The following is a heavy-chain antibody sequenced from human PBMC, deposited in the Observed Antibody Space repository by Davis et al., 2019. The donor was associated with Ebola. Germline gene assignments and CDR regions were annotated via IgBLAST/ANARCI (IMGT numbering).Heavy chain of an antibody. V-gene: IGHV1-69*02. CDR3: ARGPSVATAHYFDY. D-gene: IGHD2-21*02. CDR2: IIPILGIA. J-gene: IGHJ4*02. Sequence: AASVKVSCKASGGTFSSYTISWVRQAPGQGLKWMGRIIPILGIANYAQKFQGRVTITADKSTRIAYMELNSLTSEDTAVYYCARGPSVATAHYFDYWGQGTLVTVSS. CDR1: GGTFSSYT.